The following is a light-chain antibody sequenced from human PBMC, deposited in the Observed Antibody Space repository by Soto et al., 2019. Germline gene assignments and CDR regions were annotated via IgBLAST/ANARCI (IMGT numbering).Light chain of an antibody. CDR3: SSYTSSSTYV. J-gene: IGLJ1*01. CDR1: SSDVGGYDY. CDR2: DVS. Sequence: QSALTQPASVSGSPGQSIAISCTGTSSDVGGYDYVSWYQQHPGKAPKLMIYDVSNRPSGVSNRFSGSKSDNTASLTISGLQAEDEADYSCSSYTSSSTYVFGTGTKVTVL. V-gene: IGLV2-14*01.